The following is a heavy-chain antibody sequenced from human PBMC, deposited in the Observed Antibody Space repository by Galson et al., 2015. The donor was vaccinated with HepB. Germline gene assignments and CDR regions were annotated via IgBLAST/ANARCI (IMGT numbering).Heavy chain of an antibody. CDR3: ARAEEGPDSGWYDN. CDR1: GFTFSSYA. CDR2: ISYDGSNK. D-gene: IGHD6-19*01. Sequence: SLRLSCAASGFTFSSYALHWVRQAPGKGLEWVAVISYDGSNKYYADSVKGRFTISRDNSKNTLYLQMNSLRAEDTAVYYCARAEEGPDSGWYDNWGQGTLVTVSS. V-gene: IGHV3-30*04. J-gene: IGHJ4*02.